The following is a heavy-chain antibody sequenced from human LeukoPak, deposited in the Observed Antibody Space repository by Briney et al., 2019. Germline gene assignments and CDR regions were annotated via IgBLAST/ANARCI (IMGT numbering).Heavy chain of an antibody. Sequence: SETLSLTCGVYGGSLSGHYWSWIRQPLGKGLEWIGEIKHSGNTNYNPSLKSRVTISVDTSKNQFSLTLSSVTAADTAVYYCAREYSTSSTSFDYWGQGTLATVSS. J-gene: IGHJ4*02. D-gene: IGHD6-6*01. CDR2: IKHSGNT. CDR1: GGSLSGHY. CDR3: AREYSTSSTSFDY. V-gene: IGHV4-34*01.